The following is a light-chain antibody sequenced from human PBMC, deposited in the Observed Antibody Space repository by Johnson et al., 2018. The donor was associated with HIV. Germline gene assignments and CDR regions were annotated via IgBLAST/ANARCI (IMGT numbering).Light chain of an antibody. CDR3: GTWDSSRSAHYV. Sequence: QSVLTQPPSVSAAPGQKVTISCSGSSSTIGNNYVSWYQVLPGTAPKLLIYENDKRPSGIPDRFSGSKSGTSATLGLTGLQTVDEADYYCGTWDSSRSAHYVFGTGTKITVL. J-gene: IGLJ1*01. CDR1: SSTIGNNY. CDR2: END. V-gene: IGLV1-51*02.